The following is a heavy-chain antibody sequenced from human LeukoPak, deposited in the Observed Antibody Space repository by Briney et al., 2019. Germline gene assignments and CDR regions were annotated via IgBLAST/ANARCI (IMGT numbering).Heavy chain of an antibody. V-gene: IGHV1-2*04. J-gene: IGHJ4*02. CDR1: GYTFTGYY. Sequence: GASVKVSCKASGYTFTGYYMHWVRQAPGQGLEWMGWINPNSGGTNYAQKFQGWVTMTRDTSISTAYMELSRLRSDDTAVYYCARASGLYSSGWYYYFDYWGQETLVTVSS. CDR3: ARASGLYSSGWYYYFDY. D-gene: IGHD6-19*01. CDR2: INPNSGGT.